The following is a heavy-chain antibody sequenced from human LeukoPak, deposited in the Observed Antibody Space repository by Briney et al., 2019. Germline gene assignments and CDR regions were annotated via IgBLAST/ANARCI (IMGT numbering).Heavy chain of an antibody. Sequence: GGSLRLSCAASGFTFSSYSMNWVRQAPGKGLEWVSSISSSSSYIYYADSVKGRFTISRDNAKDSLYLQMNSLRAEDTAVYYCAREGLAATFDYWGQGTLVTVSS. D-gene: IGHD2-15*01. CDR1: GFTFSSYS. CDR3: AREGLAATFDY. CDR2: ISSSSSYI. V-gene: IGHV3-21*01. J-gene: IGHJ4*02.